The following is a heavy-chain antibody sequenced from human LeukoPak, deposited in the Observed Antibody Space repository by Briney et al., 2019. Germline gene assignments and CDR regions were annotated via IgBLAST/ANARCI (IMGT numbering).Heavy chain of an antibody. CDR1: GFTFSSYD. CDR3: AELGITMIGGV. J-gene: IGHJ6*04. D-gene: IGHD3-10*02. CDR2: IGTAGDT. V-gene: IGHV3-13*01. Sequence: PGGSLRLSCAASGFTFSSYDMHWVRQPTGKGLEWVSAIGTAGDTYYSHSVKGRFTISRENAKNSLYLQMNSLRAEDTAVYYCAELGITMIGGVWGKGTTVTISS.